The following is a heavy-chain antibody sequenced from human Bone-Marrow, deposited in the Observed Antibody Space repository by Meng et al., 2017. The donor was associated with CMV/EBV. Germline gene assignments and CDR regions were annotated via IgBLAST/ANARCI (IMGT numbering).Heavy chain of an antibody. CDR2: ISYDGNSE. J-gene: IGHJ4*02. D-gene: IGHD6-13*01. V-gene: IGHV3-30*04. CDR1: GFTFSSYA. Sequence: GESLKISCAASGFTFSSYAMHWVRQAPGKGLEWVATISYDGNSEYYADSVKGRFTISRDNSKDTLFVQMNSLRAEDRAVYYCAKDIRRAAAATYDYWGQGTLVTVSS. CDR3: AKDIRRAAAATYDY.